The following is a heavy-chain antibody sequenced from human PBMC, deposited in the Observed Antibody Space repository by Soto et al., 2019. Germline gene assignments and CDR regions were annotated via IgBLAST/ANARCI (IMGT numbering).Heavy chain of an antibody. CDR3: VRDDVGVGIDS. J-gene: IGHJ4*02. V-gene: IGHV3-74*01. D-gene: IGHD1-26*01. CDR2: INSDGSST. Sequence: EVQLVESGGGLVQPGGSLRLSCAASGFTFSSYWMHWVRQAPEKGLMWVSHINSDGSSTTYADSVKGRFTISRDNAKNTLCLQMNSLRADDTAVYYCVRDDVGVGIDSWGRGTLVTVSS. CDR1: GFTFSSYW.